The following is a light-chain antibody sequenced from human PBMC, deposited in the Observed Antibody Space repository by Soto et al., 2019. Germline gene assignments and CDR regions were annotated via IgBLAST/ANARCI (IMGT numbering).Light chain of an antibody. J-gene: IGLJ1*01. Sequence: QSVLTQPPSVSAAPGQRVTISCTGSSSNIGAGYDVHWYQQLPGTAPKLLIYGDTNRPSGVPDRFSGSKSGTSASLAITGLQAEDEADYYCQSYDSGLSHAFGTGTKVTVL. CDR2: GDT. CDR3: QSYDSGLSHA. V-gene: IGLV1-40*01. CDR1: SSNIGAGYD.